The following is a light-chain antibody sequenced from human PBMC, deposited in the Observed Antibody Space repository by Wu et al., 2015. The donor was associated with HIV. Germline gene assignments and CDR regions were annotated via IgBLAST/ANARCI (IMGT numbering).Light chain of an antibody. J-gene: IGKJ4*01. Sequence: DIQMTQSPSSLSASVGDRVAITCRASQSISIYLNWYQQKLGKAPKVLIFAASSLQSGVPSRFSGSGSGTDFTLTISSLQPEDFATYYCQQSYSSPRTFGGGTKVEIK. V-gene: IGKV1-39*01. CDR2: AAS. CDR3: QQSYSSPRT. CDR1: QSISIY.